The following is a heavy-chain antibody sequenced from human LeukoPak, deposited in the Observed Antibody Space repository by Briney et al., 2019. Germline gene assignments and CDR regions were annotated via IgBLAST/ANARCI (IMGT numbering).Heavy chain of an antibody. Sequence: ASVKVSCKASGYTFTSYGISWVRQAPGQGLEWMGWISAYNGNTNYAQKLQGRVTMTTDTSTSTAYMELRSLRSDDTAVYYCASRESRGDAFDIWGQGTMVTVSS. V-gene: IGHV1-18*01. D-gene: IGHD3-10*01. CDR1: GYTFTSYG. CDR3: ASRESRGDAFDI. J-gene: IGHJ3*02. CDR2: ISAYNGNT.